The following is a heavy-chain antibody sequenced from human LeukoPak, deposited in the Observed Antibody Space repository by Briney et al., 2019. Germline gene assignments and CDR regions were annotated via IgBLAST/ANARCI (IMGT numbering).Heavy chain of an antibody. Sequence: PSETLSLTCAVYGGSFSGYYWSWIRQPLGKGLEWIGEINHSGSTNYNPSLKSRVTISVDTSKNQFSLKLSSVTAADTAVYYCARTNYYGSGSYYRYFDYWGQGTLVTVSS. CDR2: INHSGST. CDR3: ARTNYYGSGSYYRYFDY. CDR1: GGSFSGYY. D-gene: IGHD3-10*01. V-gene: IGHV4-34*01. J-gene: IGHJ4*02.